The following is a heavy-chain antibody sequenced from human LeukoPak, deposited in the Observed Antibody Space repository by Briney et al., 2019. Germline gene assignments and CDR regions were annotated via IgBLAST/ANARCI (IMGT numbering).Heavy chain of an antibody. D-gene: IGHD5-18*01. Sequence: GGSLRLSCAASGFTFSSYAMHWVRQAPGKGLEWVAVISYDGSNKYYADSVKGRFTISRDNSKNTLYLQMNSLRAEDTAVYYCARDGDTDPYYFDYWGQGTLVTVSS. J-gene: IGHJ4*02. CDR1: GFTFSSYA. CDR2: ISYDGSNK. V-gene: IGHV3-30-3*01. CDR3: ARDGDTDPYYFDY.